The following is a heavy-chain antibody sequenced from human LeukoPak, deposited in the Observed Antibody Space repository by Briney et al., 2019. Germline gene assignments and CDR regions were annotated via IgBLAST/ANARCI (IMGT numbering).Heavy chain of an antibody. V-gene: IGHV3-30*04. CDR1: GFTFSSYA. D-gene: IGHD6-13*01. CDR2: ISYDGSNK. Sequence: GGSLRLSCAASGFTFSSYAMHWVRQAPGKGLEWVAVISYDGSNKYYADSVKGRFTISRDNSKNTLYLQMNSLRAEDTAVYYCARDGYGSSGLDYWGQGTLVTVSS. CDR3: ARDGYGSSGLDY. J-gene: IGHJ4*02.